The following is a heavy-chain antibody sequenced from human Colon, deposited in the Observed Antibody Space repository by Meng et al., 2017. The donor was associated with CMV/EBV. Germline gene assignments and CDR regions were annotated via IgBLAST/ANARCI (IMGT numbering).Heavy chain of an antibody. CDR1: GFDFFNSA. CDR2: ISYDGSHA. CDR3: ASSFHGSGSPDH. J-gene: IGHJ5*02. D-gene: IGHD3-10*01. V-gene: IGHV3-30-3*01. Sequence: GHLCDAGGGVVQPGRILRLSCAACGFDFFNSAMHWVRQVPGKGLEWGTIISYDGSHALYADSVKGRFTISRDNSKNTLYLQMNSLRPEDTAVYYCASSFHGSGSPDHWGQGTLVTVSS.